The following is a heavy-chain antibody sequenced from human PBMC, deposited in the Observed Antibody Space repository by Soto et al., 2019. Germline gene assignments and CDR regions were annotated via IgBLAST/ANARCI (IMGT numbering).Heavy chain of an antibody. J-gene: IGHJ6*03. CDR3: ARDPTGDYGDYYYYYMDV. CDR2: IWYDGSNK. Sequence: GGSLRLSCAASGFTFSSYGMHWVRQAPGKGLEWVAVIWYDGSNKYYADSVKGRFTISRDNSKNTLYLQMNSLRAEDTAVYYCARDPTGDYGDYYYYYMDVWGKGTTVTVSS. V-gene: IGHV3-33*01. CDR1: GFTFSSYG. D-gene: IGHD4-17*01.